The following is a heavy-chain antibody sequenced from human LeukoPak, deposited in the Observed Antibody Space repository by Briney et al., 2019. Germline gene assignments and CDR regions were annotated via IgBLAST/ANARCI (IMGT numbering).Heavy chain of an antibody. V-gene: IGHV3-53*01. CDR1: GFTVSSNY. CDR3: ARVGGGCSSTSCYPLGAFDI. CDR2: IYSGGGT. J-gene: IGHJ3*02. D-gene: IGHD2-2*01. Sequence: GASLILSCTASGFTVSSNYMSWVRQATGQGLEWVSVIYSGGGTYYADSEKGRFTISRDNSKNTLYIQMNSLRAEDTAVYYCARVGGGCSSTSCYPLGAFDIWGQGTMVTVSS.